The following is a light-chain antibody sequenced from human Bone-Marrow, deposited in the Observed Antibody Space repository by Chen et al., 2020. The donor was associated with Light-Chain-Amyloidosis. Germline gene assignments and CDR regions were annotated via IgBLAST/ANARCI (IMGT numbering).Light chain of an antibody. CDR1: DLPTKY. CDR3: QSADSSGTYEVI. Sequence: SYELTQPPSVSVSPGQTARITCSGDDLPTKYAYWYQQKPGQAPVLVIHRATERPSGISERFSGSSSGTTVTLTISGVQAEDEADYHCQSADSSGTYEVIFGGGTKLTVL. J-gene: IGLJ2*01. CDR2: RAT. V-gene: IGLV3-25*03.